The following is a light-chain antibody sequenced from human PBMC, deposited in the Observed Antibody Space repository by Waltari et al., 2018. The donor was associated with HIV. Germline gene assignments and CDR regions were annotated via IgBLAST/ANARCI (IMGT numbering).Light chain of an antibody. V-gene: IGKV3-20*01. J-gene: IGKJ3*01. Sequence: DIVLTQSPGTLSLSPGERATLSCRASQSVSSSYLALYQQKPGQAPRLLIYGASSRATGIPDRFSGSGSGTDFTLTISRLEPEDFAVYYCQQYGSSLFTFGPGTKVDIK. CDR3: QQYGSSLFT. CDR1: QSVSSSY. CDR2: GAS.